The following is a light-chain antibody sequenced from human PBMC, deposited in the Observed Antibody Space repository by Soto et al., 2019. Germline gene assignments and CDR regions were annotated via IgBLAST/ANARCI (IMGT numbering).Light chain of an antibody. Sequence: DIQMTQSPSSLSASVGDRVTITCRASQSISTYLNWYHQQPGKDPKLLIHAASSLQSGVPSRFSASGSGTDFTLTISSLQPEDFTVYYCQQSYSFPYTFGRGANLDIK. V-gene: IGKV1-39*01. CDR3: QQSYSFPYT. CDR1: QSISTY. J-gene: IGKJ2*01. CDR2: AAS.